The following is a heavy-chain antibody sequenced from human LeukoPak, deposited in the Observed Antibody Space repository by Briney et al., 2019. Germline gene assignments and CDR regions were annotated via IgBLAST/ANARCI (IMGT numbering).Heavy chain of an antibody. CDR1: GFTFSSYA. D-gene: IGHD6-19*01. V-gene: IGHV3-30*04. J-gene: IGHJ4*02. CDR2: ISYDGSNK. Sequence: GGSLRLSCAASGFTFSSYAMHWVRQAPGKGLEWVAVISYDGSNKYYADSVRGRFTISRDNSKNTLYLQMNSLRAEDTAVYYCARGMGYSSGWYRIGMDYWGQGTLVTVSS. CDR3: ARGMGYSSGWYRIGMDY.